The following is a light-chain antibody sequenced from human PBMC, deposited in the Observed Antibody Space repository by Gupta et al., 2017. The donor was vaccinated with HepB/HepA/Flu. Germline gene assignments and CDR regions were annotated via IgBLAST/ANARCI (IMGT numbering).Light chain of an antibody. Sequence: QSVLTQPPSMSAAPGQKVTISCSGSRSNIGKNFVTWFQHLPGTAPRLLIYENNKRPSGIPDRFSGSKSGTSATLGITGLQTGDEADYYCETWDSTLSAGVFGGGTKLTVL. CDR3: ETWDSTLSAGV. CDR1: RSNIGKNF. J-gene: IGLJ3*02. V-gene: IGLV1-51*01. CDR2: ENN.